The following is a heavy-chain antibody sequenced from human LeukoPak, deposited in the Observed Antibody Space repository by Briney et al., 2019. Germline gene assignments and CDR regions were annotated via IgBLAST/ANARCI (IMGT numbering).Heavy chain of an antibody. J-gene: IGHJ5*02. CDR3: ARDSPQT. CDR2: ISSSSSYI. Sequence: GGSLRLSCAASALTFSSYSMNWVGQAPGKGLEWVSSISSSSSYIYYADSVKGRFTISRDNAKNSLYLQMNSLRAEGTAVYYCARDSPQTWGQGTLVTVSS. V-gene: IGHV3-21*01. CDR1: ALTFSSYS.